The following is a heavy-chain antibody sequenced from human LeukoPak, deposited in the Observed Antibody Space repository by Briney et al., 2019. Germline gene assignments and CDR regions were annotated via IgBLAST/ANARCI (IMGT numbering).Heavy chain of an antibody. CDR1: GYSFTSYW. V-gene: IGHV5-51*01. J-gene: IGHJ4*02. Sequence: GESLKISCKGSGYSFTSYWIGWVRQMPGKGLEWMGIIYPGDSDTRYSPSFQGQVTISADKPISTAYLQWSSLKASDTAMYYCARQYDSSGYYFPYWGQGTLVTVSS. CDR3: ARQYDSSGYYFPY. CDR2: IYPGDSDT. D-gene: IGHD3-22*01.